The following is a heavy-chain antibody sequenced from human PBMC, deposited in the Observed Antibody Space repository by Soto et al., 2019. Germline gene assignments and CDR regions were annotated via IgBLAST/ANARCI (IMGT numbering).Heavy chain of an antibody. D-gene: IGHD3-10*01. CDR3: ARRPSLSWFYYYYDGIDV. Sequence: GGSLRLSCAASGFTFSSYSMNWVRQAPGKGLEWVSYISTVSSTIYYADSVKGRFTISRDNAKNSLYLQMNSLRAEDTAVYYCARRPSLSWFYYYYDGIDVRGQGTTVPVSS. CDR1: GFTFSSYS. CDR2: ISTVSSTI. V-gene: IGHV3-48*01. J-gene: IGHJ6*02.